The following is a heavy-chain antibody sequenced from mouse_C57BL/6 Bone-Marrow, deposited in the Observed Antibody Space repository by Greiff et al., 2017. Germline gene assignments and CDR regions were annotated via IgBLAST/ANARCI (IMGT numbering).Heavy chain of an antibody. J-gene: IGHJ1*03. CDR3: ARRRGSSYSWYFDV. Sequence: HVQLKQSGAELVKPGASVKMSCKASGYTFTTYPIEWMKQNHGKSLEWIGNFHPYNDDTKYNEKFKGKATLTVEKSSSTVYLELSRLTSDDSAVYYCARRRGSSYSWYFDVWGTGTTVTVSS. V-gene: IGHV1-47*01. CDR2: FHPYNDDT. D-gene: IGHD1-1*01. CDR1: GYTFTTYP.